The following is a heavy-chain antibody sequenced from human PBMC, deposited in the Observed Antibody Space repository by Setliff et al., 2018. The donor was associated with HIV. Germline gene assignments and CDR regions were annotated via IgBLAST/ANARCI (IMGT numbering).Heavy chain of an antibody. Sequence: ASVKVSCKASGYTFSSYGISWVRQAPGQGLEWMGWINSYDGNANYEQKFQGRVTMTTDTSTTSAYLELRSLRPDDTAVYFCARNKLSDAFDVWGPGTMVTVSS. CDR3: ARNKLSDAFDV. CDR2: INSYDGNA. CDR1: GYTFSSYG. D-gene: IGHD1-1*01. V-gene: IGHV1-18*01. J-gene: IGHJ3*01.